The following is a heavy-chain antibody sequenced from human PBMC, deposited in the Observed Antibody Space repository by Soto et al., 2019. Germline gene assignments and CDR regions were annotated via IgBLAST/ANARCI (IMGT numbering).Heavy chain of an antibody. CDR3: ARGRLGGDDLDY. D-gene: IGHD2-21*02. V-gene: IGHV4-4*02. CDR1: SGSISSNTW. CDR2: IYRSGDT. J-gene: IGHJ4*02. Sequence: QVQLQESGPGLVKPSGTLSLTCAVSSGSISSNTWWSWVRQPPGKGLEWIGEIYRSGDTIYNPSLKSRVTISVDKSKDVFSLKLNSVTAADTAVYYCARGRLGGDDLDYWGQGTLVTVSS.